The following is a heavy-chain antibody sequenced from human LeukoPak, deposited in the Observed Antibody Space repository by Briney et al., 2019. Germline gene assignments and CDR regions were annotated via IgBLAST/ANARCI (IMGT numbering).Heavy chain of an antibody. CDR1: GGSISSYY. Sequence: SESLSLTCTVSGGSISSYYWSWIRQPPGKGLEWIGYIYYSGSTNYNPSLKSRVTISVDTSKNQFSLKLSSVTAADTAVYYCARLVNSVAGLQDWGQGTVVTVSS. CDR3: ARLVNSVAGLQD. J-gene: IGHJ1*01. CDR2: IYYSGST. D-gene: IGHD6-19*01. V-gene: IGHV4-59*08.